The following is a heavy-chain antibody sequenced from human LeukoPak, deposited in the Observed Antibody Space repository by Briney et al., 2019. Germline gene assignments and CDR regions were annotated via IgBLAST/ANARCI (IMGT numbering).Heavy chain of an antibody. V-gene: IGHV4-59*01. J-gene: IGHJ3*02. CDR1: GGSISSYY. Sequence: SETLSLTCTVSGGSISSYYWSWIRQPPGKGLEWIGYIYYSGSTNYNPSLKSRVTISVDTSKNQFSLKLSSVTAADTAVYYCARDISSSWENAFDIWGQGTMVTVSS. CDR3: ARDISSSWENAFDI. D-gene: IGHD6-13*01. CDR2: IYYSGST.